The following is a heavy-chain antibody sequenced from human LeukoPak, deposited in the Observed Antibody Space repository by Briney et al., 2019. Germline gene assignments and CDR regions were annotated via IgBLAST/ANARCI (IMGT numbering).Heavy chain of an antibody. V-gene: IGHV3-48*02. CDR3: ASSGSYRFDY. CDR2: ITASGTAM. D-gene: IGHD1-26*01. Sequence: GGSLRLSCAASGFTFSSYSTNWVRQAPGKGLEWVSHITASGTAMFYADSVKGRFTISRDNAKNSLYLQMNNLRDEDTAVYYCASSGSYRFDYWGQGTLVTVSS. J-gene: IGHJ4*02. CDR1: GFTFSSYS.